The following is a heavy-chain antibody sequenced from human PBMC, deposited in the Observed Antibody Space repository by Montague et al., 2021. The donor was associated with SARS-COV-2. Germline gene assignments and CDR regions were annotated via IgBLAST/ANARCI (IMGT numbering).Heavy chain of an antibody. CDR3: ARRSAVPGSFDF. D-gene: IGHD3-3*01. CDR2: TYDGGDAT. V-gene: IGHV3-53*01. Sequence: SLRLSCAASGFAFRTKYLTWVRQAPGKGLEWVSVTYDGGDATYYADSVKGRFTVSRDGSKNTLFLQMSSLRAEDTAVYYCARRSAVPGSFDFWGQGTLVTVSS. CDR1: GFAFRTKY. J-gene: IGHJ4*02.